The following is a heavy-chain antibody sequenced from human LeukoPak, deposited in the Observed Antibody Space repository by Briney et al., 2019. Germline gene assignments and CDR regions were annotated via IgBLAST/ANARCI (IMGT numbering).Heavy chain of an antibody. V-gene: IGHV3-23*01. CDR2: VIASGAAT. CDR3: AKGGVVPATPGGYGVVIRGPYFDY. D-gene: IGHD3-3*01. J-gene: IGHJ4*02. CDR1: GFTFSRYA. Sequence: PGGSLRLSCAASGFTFSRYAMSWVRQAPGKGLEWVSAVIASGAATYYADSVKGRFTISRDNSKNTLYLQMNSLRAEDTAVYYCAKGGVVPATPGGYGVVIRGPYFDYWGQGTLVTVSS.